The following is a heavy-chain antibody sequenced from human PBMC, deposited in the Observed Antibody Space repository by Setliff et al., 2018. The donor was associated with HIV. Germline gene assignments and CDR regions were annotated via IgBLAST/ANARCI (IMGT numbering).Heavy chain of an antibody. J-gene: IGHJ4*02. CDR2: ITAYNANT. D-gene: IGHD1-26*01. V-gene: IGHV1-18*01. CDR3: AREFPRVMGPTTFYFDY. CDR1: GGTFSSYA. Sequence: ASVKVSCKASGGTFSSYAISWVRQAPGQGLERMGWITAYNANTRYAQKFEGRVTMTTDTSTSTVYMDLSSLRSEDTAVYYCAREFPRVMGPTTFYFDYWGQGTLVTVSS.